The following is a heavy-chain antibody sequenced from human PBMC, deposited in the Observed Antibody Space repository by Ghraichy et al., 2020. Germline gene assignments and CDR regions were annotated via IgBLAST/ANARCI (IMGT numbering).Heavy chain of an antibody. CDR2: IKVDGSQK. V-gene: IGHV3-7*01. CDR1: GFSFGSYW. J-gene: IGHJ3*02. Sequence: GGSLNISCAASGFSFGSYWMSWVRQAPGKGLEWVANIKVDGSQKHYVDSVEGRFTISRDNAKNSLYLQMNSLRAEDTAVYYCARDLDYHENSGYYDAFDIWGQGTMVTVSS. CDR3: ARDLDYHENSGYYDAFDI. D-gene: IGHD3-22*01.